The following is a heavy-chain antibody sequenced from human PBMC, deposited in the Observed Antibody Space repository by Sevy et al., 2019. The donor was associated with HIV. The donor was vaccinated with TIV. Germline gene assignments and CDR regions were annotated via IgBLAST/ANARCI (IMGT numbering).Heavy chain of an antibody. CDR1: GGSISSYY. Sequence: SETLSLTCTVSGGSISSYYWSWIRQPAGKGLEWIGRIYTSGSTNYNPSLKSRVTMSVDTSKNQFSLKLSSVTAADTAVYYCARTGYSRSWYPSNIDAFDIWGQGTMVTVSS. V-gene: IGHV4-4*07. J-gene: IGHJ3*02. D-gene: IGHD6-13*01. CDR2: IYTSGST. CDR3: ARTGYSRSWYPSNIDAFDI.